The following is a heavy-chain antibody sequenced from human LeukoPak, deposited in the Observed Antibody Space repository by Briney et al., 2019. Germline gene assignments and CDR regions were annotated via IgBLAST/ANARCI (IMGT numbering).Heavy chain of an antibody. Sequence: PGGSLRLSCAASGFTFSSYSMNWVRRAPGKGLEWVSSISSSSSHIYYADSVKGRFTISRDNAKNSLYLQMNSLRAEDTAVYYCARGYDFWSGDLNWFDPWGQGTLVTVSS. V-gene: IGHV3-21*01. J-gene: IGHJ5*02. CDR1: GFTFSSYS. CDR2: ISSSSSHI. D-gene: IGHD3-3*01. CDR3: ARGYDFWSGDLNWFDP.